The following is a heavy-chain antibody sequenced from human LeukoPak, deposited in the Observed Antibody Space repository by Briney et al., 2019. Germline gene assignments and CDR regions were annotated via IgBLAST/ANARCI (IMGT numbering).Heavy chain of an antibody. J-gene: IGHJ4*02. D-gene: IGHD2-21*01. CDR1: GYTFTGYY. CDR3: ASVSYSSWYYFDY. Sequence: VASVKVSCKASGYTFTGYYMHWVRQAPGQGLEWMGWINPNSGGTNYAQKFQGRVTMTRDTSISTAYMELSRLRSDDTAVYYCASVSYSSWYYFDYWGQGTLVTVSS. V-gene: IGHV1-2*02. CDR2: INPNSGGT.